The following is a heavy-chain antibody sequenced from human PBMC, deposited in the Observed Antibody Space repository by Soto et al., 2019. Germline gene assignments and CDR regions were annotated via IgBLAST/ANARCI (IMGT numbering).Heavy chain of an antibody. CDR2: IYWDDDK. CDR1: GFSLSTSGVG. Sequence: SGPTLVNPTQTLTLTCTFSGFSLSTSGVGVGWIRQPPGKALEWLALIYWDDDKRYSPSLKSRLTITKDTSKNQVVLTMTNMDPVDTATYYCARVARLSVAGTTYYFDYWGQGTLVTVSS. CDR3: ARVARLSVAGTTYYFDY. V-gene: IGHV2-5*02. J-gene: IGHJ4*02. D-gene: IGHD6-19*01.